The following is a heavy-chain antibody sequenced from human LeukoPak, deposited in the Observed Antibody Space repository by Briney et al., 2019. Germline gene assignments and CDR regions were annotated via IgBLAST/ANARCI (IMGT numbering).Heavy chain of an antibody. CDR3: AKARYSTSPSFDY. Sequence: GGSLRLSCAASGLTFSSHAMSWVRQAPGKGLEWVSAISDSGSSTFYADSVKGRFTIPRDNSKNTLYLQMNSLRAEDTAVYYCAKARYSTSPSFDYWGQGTLVTVSS. CDR2: ISDSGSST. D-gene: IGHD6-13*01. CDR1: GLTFSSHA. V-gene: IGHV3-23*01. J-gene: IGHJ4*02.